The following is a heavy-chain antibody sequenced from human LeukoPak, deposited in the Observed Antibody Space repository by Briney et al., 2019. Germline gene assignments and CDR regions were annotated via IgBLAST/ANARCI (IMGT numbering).Heavy chain of an antibody. CDR1: GGSISSYY. CDR3: ARHISDYGGSPHRAFDI. J-gene: IGHJ3*02. D-gene: IGHD4-23*01. V-gene: IGHV4-59*08. CDR2: IYYSRNT. Sequence: PSETLSLTCTVSGGSISSYYWSWIRQPPGKGLEWIGYIYYSRNTNYNPSLKSRVTISVDTSKNQFSLKLSSVTTADTAVYFCARHISDYGGSPHRAFDIWGQGTMVTVSS.